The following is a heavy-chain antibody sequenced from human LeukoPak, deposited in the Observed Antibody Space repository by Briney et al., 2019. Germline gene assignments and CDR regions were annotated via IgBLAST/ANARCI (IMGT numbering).Heavy chain of an antibody. V-gene: IGHV1-8*01. CDR3: ARERPEGDIVVVPAATPLDY. Sequence: ASVKVSCKVSGYTLTELSMHWVRQAPGQGLEWMGWMNPNSGNTGYAQKFQGRVTMTRNTSISTAYMELSSLRSEDTAVYYCARERPEGDIVVVPAATPLDYWGQGTLVTVSS. J-gene: IGHJ4*02. D-gene: IGHD2-2*01. CDR1: GYTLTELS. CDR2: MNPNSGNT.